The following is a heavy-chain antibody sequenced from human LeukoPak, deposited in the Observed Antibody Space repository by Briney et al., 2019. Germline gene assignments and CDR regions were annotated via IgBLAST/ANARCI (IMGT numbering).Heavy chain of an antibody. CDR1: GFTFSSYA. CDR2: ISYDGSNK. Sequence: GGSLRLSCAASGFTFSSYAMHWVCQAPGKGLEWVAVISYDGSNKYYADSVKGRFTISRDNSKNTLYLQMNSLRAEDTAVYYCAREVSYDYVWGSYRYLDYWGQGTLVTVSS. V-gene: IGHV3-30-3*01. J-gene: IGHJ4*02. D-gene: IGHD3-16*02. CDR3: AREVSYDYVWGSYRYLDY.